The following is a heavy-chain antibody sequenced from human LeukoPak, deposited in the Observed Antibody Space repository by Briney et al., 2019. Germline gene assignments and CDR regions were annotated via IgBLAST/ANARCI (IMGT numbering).Heavy chain of an antibody. CDR2: IIPIFGTA. Sequence: SVKVSCKASGGTFSSYAISWVRQAPGQGLEWMGRIIPIFGTANYAQKFQGRVTITTDESTSTAYMELSSLRSEDTAMYYCARHGGMTTGWFDPWGQGTLVTVSS. V-gene: IGHV1-69*05. D-gene: IGHD4-17*01. CDR3: ARHGGMTTGWFDP. J-gene: IGHJ5*02. CDR1: GGTFSSYA.